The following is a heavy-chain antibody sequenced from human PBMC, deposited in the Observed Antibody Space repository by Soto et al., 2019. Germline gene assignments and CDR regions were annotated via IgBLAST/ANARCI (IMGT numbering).Heavy chain of an antibody. CDR3: ARDHGEMVHFAY. CDR1: GFTFSDYY. D-gene: IGHD3-10*01. Sequence: GGSLRLSCAASGFTFSDYYMNWIRQAPGEGLEWISYISSGGSGIYYADSVKGRFTISRDNAKNSLYLQMNSLRAEDTAVYYCARDHGEMVHFAYWGQGTLVTVSS. J-gene: IGHJ4*02. CDR2: ISSGGSGI. V-gene: IGHV3-11*01.